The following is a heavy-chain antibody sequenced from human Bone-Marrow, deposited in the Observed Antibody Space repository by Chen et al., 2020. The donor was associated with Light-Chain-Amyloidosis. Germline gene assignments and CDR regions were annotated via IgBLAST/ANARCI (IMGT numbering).Heavy chain of an antibody. CDR2: ISYDGSNK. D-gene: IGHD6-13*01. CDR1: GFTFSSYG. J-gene: IGHJ4*02. Sequence: QVQLVESGGGVVQPGRSLRLSCAASGFTFSSYGMHWVRQAPGKGREWVAVISYDGSNKYYANSVQGRFTISRDNSKNTLYLQMNSLRAEDTAVYYCAKEVPGFWYYFDYWGQGILVTVSS. V-gene: IGHV3-30*18. CDR3: AKEVPGFWYYFDY.